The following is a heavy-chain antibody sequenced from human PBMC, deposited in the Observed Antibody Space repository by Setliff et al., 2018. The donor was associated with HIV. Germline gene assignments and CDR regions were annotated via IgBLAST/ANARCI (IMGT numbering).Heavy chain of an antibody. CDR3: ARRGRDGVFIMFATGFDP. CDR2: IFYTGST. V-gene: IGHV4-39*01. D-gene: IGHD2-8*01. CDR1: GGSISSSTYY. Sequence: KPSETLSLTCSVSGGSISSSTYYWGWIRQPPGKGLEWIGDIFYTGSTYYNPSLKSRVAISVDTSENQFSLKLSSVTAADTAVYYCARRGRDGVFIMFATGFDPWGQGALVTVSS. J-gene: IGHJ5*02.